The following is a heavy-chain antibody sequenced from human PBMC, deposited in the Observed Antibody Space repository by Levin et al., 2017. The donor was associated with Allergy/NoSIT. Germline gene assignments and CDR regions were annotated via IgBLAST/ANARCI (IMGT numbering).Heavy chain of an antibody. J-gene: IGHJ3*01. CDR3: AIYSYGSLDF. D-gene: IGHD5-18*01. CDR1: GVSVNSNY. Sequence: GGSLRLSCAASGVSVNSNYMSWVRQAPGKGLEWVSVLYAGGNTYYTDSVMGRFTISRDNSKNTLYLQMTSLRAEDTATYYCAIYSYGSLDFWGLGTMVTVSS. CDR2: LYAGGNT. V-gene: IGHV3-53*01.